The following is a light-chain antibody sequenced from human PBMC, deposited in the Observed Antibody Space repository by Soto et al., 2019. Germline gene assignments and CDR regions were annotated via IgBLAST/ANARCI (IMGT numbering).Light chain of an antibody. CDR1: RSDVGFYNY. Sequence: QSALTQPASVSGSPGQSVTISCTGTRSDVGFYNYVSWYQQNPGKAPKLMIYEVRNRPSGVSNRFSGSKSGNTASLTISGLQAEDEADYYCSSFTNTDTLVFGTGTKVTVL. V-gene: IGLV2-14*01. J-gene: IGLJ1*01. CDR3: SSFTNTDTLV. CDR2: EVR.